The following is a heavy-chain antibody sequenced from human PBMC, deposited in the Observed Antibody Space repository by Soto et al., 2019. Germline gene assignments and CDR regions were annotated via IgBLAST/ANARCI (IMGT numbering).Heavy chain of an antibody. Sequence: QVQLVQSGAEVKKPGSSVKVSCKASGGTFSSYAISWVRQAPGQGLEWMGGIIPIFGTANYAQKFQGRVTITADKSTSTAYMELSSLRSEDTAVYDCAIRGGDGYNFGMDVWGQGTTVTVSS. CDR3: AIRGGDGYNFGMDV. V-gene: IGHV1-69*06. CDR2: IIPIFGTA. CDR1: GGTFSSYA. D-gene: IGHD5-12*01. J-gene: IGHJ6*02.